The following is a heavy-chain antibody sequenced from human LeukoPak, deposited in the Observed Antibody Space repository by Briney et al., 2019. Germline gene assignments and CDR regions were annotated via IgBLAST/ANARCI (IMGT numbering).Heavy chain of an antibody. CDR1: GYTFTSYY. J-gene: IGHJ5*02. CDR3: ARAPPPFQTYYYDSSGLFDP. Sequence: GASVKVSCKASGYTFTSYYMHWVRQAPGQGLEWMGIINPSGGSTSYAQKFQGRVTMTRDMSTSTVYMELSSLRSEDTAVYYCARAPPPFQTYYYDSSGLFDPWGQGTLVTVSS. V-gene: IGHV1-46*01. D-gene: IGHD3-22*01. CDR2: INPSGGST.